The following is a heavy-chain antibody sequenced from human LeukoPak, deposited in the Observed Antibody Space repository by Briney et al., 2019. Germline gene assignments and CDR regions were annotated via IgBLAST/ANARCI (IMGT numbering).Heavy chain of an antibody. CDR2: INPDSGGT. Sequence: ASVKVSCKASGYTFTGYYMHWVRQAPGQGLEWMGWINPDSGGTNYAQKFQGRVTMTRDTSIITAYMALSRLRSDDTAVYYCATSAGSDSSGSNLDFWGQGTLVTVSS. V-gene: IGHV1-2*02. D-gene: IGHD3-22*01. CDR1: GYTFTGYY. CDR3: ATSAGSDSSGSNLDF. J-gene: IGHJ4*02.